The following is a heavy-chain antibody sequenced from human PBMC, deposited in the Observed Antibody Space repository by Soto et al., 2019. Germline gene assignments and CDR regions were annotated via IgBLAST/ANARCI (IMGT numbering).Heavy chain of an antibody. CDR3: ARGRDYYGSGSYYIWRAFDI. J-gene: IGHJ3*02. CDR2: IYHSGST. CDR1: GGSISSGGYS. Sequence: SETLSLTCAVSGGSISSGGYSWSWIRQPPGKGLEWIGYIYHSGSTYYNPSLKSRVTISVDRSKNQFSLKLSSVTAADTAVYYCARGRDYYGSGSYYIWRAFDICGQGTMVTV. V-gene: IGHV4-30-2*01. D-gene: IGHD3-10*01.